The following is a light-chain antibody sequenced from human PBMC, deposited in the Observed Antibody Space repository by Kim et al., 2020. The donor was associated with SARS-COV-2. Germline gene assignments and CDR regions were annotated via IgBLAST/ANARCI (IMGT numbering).Light chain of an antibody. Sequence: WSPGESASLPCRVSQNADSSLAWYQQKPGQAPRRLIYDASNRATGIPARFSGSGSGTDFTLTISSLEPEDSAVYYCQQRKSWPITFGQGTRLEIK. J-gene: IGKJ5*01. CDR3: QQRKSWPIT. V-gene: IGKV3-11*01. CDR1: QNADSS. CDR2: DAS.